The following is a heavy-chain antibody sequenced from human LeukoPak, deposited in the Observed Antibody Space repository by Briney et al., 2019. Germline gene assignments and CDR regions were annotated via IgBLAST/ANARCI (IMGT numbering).Heavy chain of an antibody. Sequence: SETLSLTCTVSGDSISSYYWSWIRQPPGKGLEWIWYINTSGGTTYIPSLKGRVTISIDTSKNQFSLKLSSVTAADSAVYYCARLTRLSTSPDRYYLDYWGQGTLVTVSS. D-gene: IGHD6-6*01. J-gene: IGHJ4*02. CDR2: INTSGGT. CDR3: ARLTRLSTSPDRYYLDY. V-gene: IGHV4-4*09. CDR1: GDSISSYY.